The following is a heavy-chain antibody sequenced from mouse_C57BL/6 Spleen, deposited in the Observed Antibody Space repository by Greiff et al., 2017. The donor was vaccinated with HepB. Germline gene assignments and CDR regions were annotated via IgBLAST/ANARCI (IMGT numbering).Heavy chain of an antibody. J-gene: IGHJ1*03. CDR2: IWIGGST. Sequence: QVHVKQSGPGLVQPSQSLSITCTVSGFSLTSSGVTWVRQSPGKGLEWLGVIWIGGSTDYNAAFISRLSISKDNSKRQVFFKMNRLQADDTAIYDCARKWGYSNYWYCDVWGTGTTVTVSS. CDR1: GFSLTSSG. V-gene: IGHV2-2*01. D-gene: IGHD2-5*01. CDR3: ARKWGYSNYWYCDV.